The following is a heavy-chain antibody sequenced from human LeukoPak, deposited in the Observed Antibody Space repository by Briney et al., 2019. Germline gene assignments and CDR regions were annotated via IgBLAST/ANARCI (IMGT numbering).Heavy chain of an antibody. Sequence: PSETLSLTCAVYGGSFSGYYWSWIRQPPGKGLEWIGEINHSGSTNYNPSLKSRVTISVDTSKNQFSLKLSSVTAADTAVYYCARAMVGDAFDIWGQGTMVTVSS. D-gene: IGHD5-18*01. CDR2: INHSGST. CDR3: ARAMVGDAFDI. J-gene: IGHJ3*02. CDR1: GGSFSGYY. V-gene: IGHV4-34*01.